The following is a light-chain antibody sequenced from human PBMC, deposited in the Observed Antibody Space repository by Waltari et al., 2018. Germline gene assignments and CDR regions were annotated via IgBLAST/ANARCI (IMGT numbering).Light chain of an antibody. CDR2: KAS. V-gene: IGKV1-5*03. CDR1: QSISNW. J-gene: IGKJ1*01. CDR3: QQYDTYA. Sequence: DIQLTQSPSTLSASVGARVTITCRASQSISNWLSWYQQKPGKAPKLLIYKASGLESGVPSRFSGSGSGTEFTLTISGLQLDDFATYFCQQYDTYAFGQGTKVEI.